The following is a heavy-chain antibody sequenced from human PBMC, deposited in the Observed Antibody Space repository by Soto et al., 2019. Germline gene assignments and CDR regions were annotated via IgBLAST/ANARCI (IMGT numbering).Heavy chain of an antibody. Sequence: ASVKLSCKASGYTFTSYGISWVRQAPGQGLEWMGWISAYNGNTNYAQKLQGRVTMTTDTSTSTAYMELRSLRSDDTAVYYCARDPIIAARGYYYYYGMDVWGQGTTVTVSS. CDR2: ISAYNGNT. J-gene: IGHJ6*02. V-gene: IGHV1-18*04. CDR1: GYTFTSYG. D-gene: IGHD6-6*01. CDR3: ARDPIIAARGYYYYYGMDV.